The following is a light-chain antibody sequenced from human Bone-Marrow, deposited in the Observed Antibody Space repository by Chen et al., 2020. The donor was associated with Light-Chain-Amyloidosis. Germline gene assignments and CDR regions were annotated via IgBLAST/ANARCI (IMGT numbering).Light chain of an antibody. J-gene: IGLJ3*02. CDR1: NIGSTS. CDR2: DDS. CDR3: QVWDRSSDRPV. Sequence: SYVLTQPSSVSVAPGQTATIACGGNNIGSTSVHWYQQTPGQAPLLVVYDDSDRPSGIPERWAGSTLGNTATLTISRGEAGDEADYYCQVWDRSSDRPVFGGGTKLTVL. V-gene: IGLV3-21*02.